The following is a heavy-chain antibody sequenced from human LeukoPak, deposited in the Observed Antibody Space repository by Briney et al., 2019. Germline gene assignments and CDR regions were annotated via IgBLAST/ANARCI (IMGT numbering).Heavy chain of an antibody. CDR2: IYSGGST. J-gene: IGHJ4*02. CDR1: GFTVSSNY. V-gene: IGHV3-66*01. D-gene: IGHD3-22*01. Sequence: GGSLRLSCAASGFTVSSNYMNWVRQAPGKGLEWVSLIYSGGSTHYANSVKGRFTNSRDNSKNTLYLQMNSLSAEDTAVYYCARGGDSSYYGDYWGQGTLVTVSS. CDR3: ARGGDSSYYGDY.